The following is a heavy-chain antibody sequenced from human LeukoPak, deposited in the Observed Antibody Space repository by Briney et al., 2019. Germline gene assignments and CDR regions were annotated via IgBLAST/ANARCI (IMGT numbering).Heavy chain of an antibody. D-gene: IGHD5-18*01. J-gene: IGHJ4*02. CDR2: ISGSGGST. CDR1: GFTFSSYA. Sequence: GGSPRLSCAASGFTFSSYAMSWVRQAPGKGLEWVSAISGSGGSTYYADSVKGRFTISRDNSKNTLYLQMNSLRAEDTAVYYCAKTATGIQLWEPFDYWGQGTLVTVSS. CDR3: AKTATGIQLWEPFDY. V-gene: IGHV3-23*01.